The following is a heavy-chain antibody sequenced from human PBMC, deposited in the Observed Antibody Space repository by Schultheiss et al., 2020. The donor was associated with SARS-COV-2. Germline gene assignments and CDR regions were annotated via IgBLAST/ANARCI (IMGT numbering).Heavy chain of an antibody. CDR1: GFTFSSYA. Sequence: GESLKISCAASGFTFSSYAMHWVRQAPGKGLEWVAVISYDGSNKYYADSVKGRFTISRDNSKNTLYLQMNSLRAEDTAVYYCAKDLDTAMVTVAFDIWGQGTMVTVSS. J-gene: IGHJ3*02. V-gene: IGHV3-30*07. CDR3: AKDLDTAMVTVAFDI. D-gene: IGHD5-18*01. CDR2: ISYDGSNK.